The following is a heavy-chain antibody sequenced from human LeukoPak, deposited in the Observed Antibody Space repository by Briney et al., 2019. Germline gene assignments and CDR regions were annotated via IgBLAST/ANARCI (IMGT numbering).Heavy chain of an antibody. Sequence: SQTLCLTCTVSGGSISRGDYYWSWIRQPPGKGLEWFGYIYYSGSTYYNPSLKSRVTISVDTSKNQFSLKLSSVTAADTAVYYCARDGGSYIWGQGTMVTVSS. D-gene: IGHD2-15*01. CDR3: ARDGGSYI. CDR2: IYYSGST. V-gene: IGHV4-30-4*08. J-gene: IGHJ3*02. CDR1: GGSISRGDYY.